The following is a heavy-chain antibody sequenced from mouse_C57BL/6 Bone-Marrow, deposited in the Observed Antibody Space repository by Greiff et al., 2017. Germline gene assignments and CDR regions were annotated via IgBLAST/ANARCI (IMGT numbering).Heavy chain of an antibody. CDR1: GYTFTSYW. J-gene: IGHJ1*03. V-gene: IGHV1-69*01. D-gene: IGHD1-1*01. Sequence: QVQLQQPGAELVMPGASVKLSCKASGYTFTSYWMHWVKQRPGQGLEWIGEIDPSDSYTNYNQKFKGKSTLTVDKSSSTAYMQLSSLTSEDSAVYYCAREDGNYYGSSPHWYFDVWGTGTTVTVSS. CDR3: AREDGNYYGSSPHWYFDV. CDR2: IDPSDSYT.